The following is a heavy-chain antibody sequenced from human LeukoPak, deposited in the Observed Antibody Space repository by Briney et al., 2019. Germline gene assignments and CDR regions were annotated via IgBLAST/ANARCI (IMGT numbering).Heavy chain of an antibody. Sequence: LSQTLSLTCAISGDSVFSNSSWNWIRQSPSRGLEWLGRTYYRSKWYSYSAVSVKSRIIINPDTSKNQFSLQLNSVTPEDTAVYYCARGTGALLHWGQGILVTVSS. CDR2: TYYRSKWYS. J-gene: IGHJ4*02. D-gene: IGHD1-14*01. CDR3: ARGTGALLH. V-gene: IGHV6-1*01. CDR1: GDSVFSNSS.